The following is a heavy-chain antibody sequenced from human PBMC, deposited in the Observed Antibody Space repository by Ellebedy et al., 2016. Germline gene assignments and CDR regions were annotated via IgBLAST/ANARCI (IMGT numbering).Heavy chain of an antibody. D-gene: IGHD6-19*01. CDR3: ARDTSVAGTSYYGMDV. CDR1: GGTFSSYS. Sequence: SVKVSXXASGGTFSSYSISWVRQAPGQGLEWMGGIIPIFGTANYAQKFQGRVTITADESTSTAYMELRSLRSDDTAVYYCARDTSVAGTSYYGMDVWGQGTTVTVSS. CDR2: IIPIFGTA. J-gene: IGHJ6*02. V-gene: IGHV1-69*13.